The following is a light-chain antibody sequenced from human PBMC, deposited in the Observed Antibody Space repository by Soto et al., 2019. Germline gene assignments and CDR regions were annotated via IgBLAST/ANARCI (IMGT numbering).Light chain of an antibody. J-gene: IGKJ5*01. V-gene: IGKV1-33*01. Sequence: QFTHSPSFLYASVGDRVTITCEPSQNINNYLNWYQQKPGRAPKLLIYDASNSEAGVPSRFRGSGSGTDFTFTISRLQPEDIATYYCQQYENLPTFGQGTRLEIK. CDR2: DAS. CDR1: QNINNY. CDR3: QQYENLPT.